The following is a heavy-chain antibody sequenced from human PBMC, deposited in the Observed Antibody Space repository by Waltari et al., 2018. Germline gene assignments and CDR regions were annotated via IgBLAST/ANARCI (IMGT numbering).Heavy chain of an antibody. CDR1: GGSISSYY. CDR3: ARDRHTVRAIPPDYYYYMDV. V-gene: IGHV4-4*07. CDR2: IYSSGSI. D-gene: IGHD4-4*01. J-gene: IGHJ6*03. Sequence: QVQLQESGPGLVKPSQTLSLTCTVSGGSISSYYWSWIRQPAGKGLEWIGRIYSSGSINYNPSLKSRVTVSVDTSKNQFSLKLRSVTAADTAVYYCARDRHTVRAIPPDYYYYMDVWGKGTTVTISS.